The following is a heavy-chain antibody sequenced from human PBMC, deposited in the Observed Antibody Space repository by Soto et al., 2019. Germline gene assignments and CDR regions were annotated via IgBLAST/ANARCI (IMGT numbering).Heavy chain of an antibody. CDR1: GFMFSNYD. V-gene: IGHV3-13*01. J-gene: IGHJ3*02. D-gene: IGHD6-19*01. CDR2: IGTAGDT. Sequence: GGSLRPSCAASGFMFSNYDMHWVRQGTGKGKGLERVAAIGTAGDTYYLGSVKGRFTISRENDKKSLNLEINDLRAEDTAVYYCVRGGPESSGISADDAFDIWGQGTVVTVSS. CDR3: VRGGPESSGISADDAFDI.